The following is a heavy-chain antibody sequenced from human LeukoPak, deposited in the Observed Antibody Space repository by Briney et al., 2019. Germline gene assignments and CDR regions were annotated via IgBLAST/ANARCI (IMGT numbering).Heavy chain of an antibody. CDR3: AREDSSSPEPGYYYYMDV. Sequence: GGSLRLSCAASGFTFSDYYMSWIRQAPGKGLEWVSSISSSSSYIYYADSVKGRFTISRDNAKNSLYLQMNSLRVEDTAVYYCAREDSSSPEPGYYYYMDVWGKGTTVTVSS. CDR1: GFTFSDYY. V-gene: IGHV3-11*05. CDR2: ISSSSSYI. D-gene: IGHD6-6*01. J-gene: IGHJ6*03.